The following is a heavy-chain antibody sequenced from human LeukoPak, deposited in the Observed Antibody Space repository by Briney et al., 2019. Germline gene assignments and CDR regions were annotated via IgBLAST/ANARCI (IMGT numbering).Heavy chain of an antibody. CDR3: ARYVNYYYDSKRIHAFDI. V-gene: IGHV3-33*01. Sequence: GGSLRLSCAASGFTFSSYGMHWVRQAPGKGLEWVAVIWYDGSNKYYADSVKGRFTISRDNSKNTLYLQMNSLRAEDTAVYCCARYVNYYYDSKRIHAFDIWGQGTMVTVSS. CDR2: IWYDGSNK. D-gene: IGHD3-22*01. CDR1: GFTFSSYG. J-gene: IGHJ3*02.